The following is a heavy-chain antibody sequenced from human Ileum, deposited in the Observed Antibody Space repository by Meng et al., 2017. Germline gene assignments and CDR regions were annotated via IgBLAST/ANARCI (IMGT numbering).Heavy chain of an antibody. D-gene: IGHD7-27*01. Sequence: QVHLQESGQGLVRPSETLSLTFGVSGDSVISGSYYWNWIRQSAGKGLEWIGYINYSGTAYYNASLGSRVSMSIDTSKNQFSLKLTSVTAADTAVYYCTRDQTSNGWGSFDSWGQGTLVTVSS. J-gene: IGHJ4*02. V-gene: IGHV4-61*01. CDR2: INYSGTA. CDR3: TRDQTSNGWGSFDS. CDR1: GDSVISGSYY.